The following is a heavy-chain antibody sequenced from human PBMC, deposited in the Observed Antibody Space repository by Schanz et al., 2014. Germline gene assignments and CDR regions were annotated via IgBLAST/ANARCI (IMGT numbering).Heavy chain of an antibody. V-gene: IGHV3-48*01. CDR2: IATSSSTR. CDR1: GFTLSSYA. CDR3: ARGTDWNLHY. D-gene: IGHD1-1*01. Sequence: VQLVESGGGVVQPGRSLRLSCAAYGFTLSSYAMHWVRQAPGKGLEWLSYIATSSSTRHYADSVKGRVTISRDNAKNSVSLQMNSLRAGDTAVYYCARGTDWNLHYWGQGALVTVSS. J-gene: IGHJ4*02.